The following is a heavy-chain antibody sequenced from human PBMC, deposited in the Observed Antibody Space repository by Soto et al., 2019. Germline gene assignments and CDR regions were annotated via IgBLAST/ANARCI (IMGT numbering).Heavy chain of an antibody. J-gene: IGHJ3*01. CDR3: AKDQGIAASHGID. CDR2: ISNDGRDK. CDR1: GFTFNNYG. V-gene: IGHV3-30*18. D-gene: IGHD6-25*01. Sequence: QVQLVESGGGVVQPGRSLRLSCAASGFTFNNYGMHWVRQAPGKGLEWVATISNDGRDKYYAHSVRGRLTISRDNSKNTVYLQMNSLRAEDTAVYYCAKDQGIAASHGIDWGQGTMVTVS.